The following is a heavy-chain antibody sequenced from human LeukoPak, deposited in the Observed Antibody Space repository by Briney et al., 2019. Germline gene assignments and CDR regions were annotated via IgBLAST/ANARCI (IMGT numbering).Heavy chain of an antibody. Sequence: ASVKVSCKASGYTFTSYDINWVRQAPGQGLEWMGWVSGYNGNTNYAQKFEGRVAMTTDTSSSTAYMELRSLKSDDTAIYYCARGDWFDPWGQGTMVTVSS. CDR3: ARGDWFDP. CDR2: VSGYNGNT. V-gene: IGHV1-18*01. CDR1: GYTFTSYD. J-gene: IGHJ5*02. D-gene: IGHD2-21*01.